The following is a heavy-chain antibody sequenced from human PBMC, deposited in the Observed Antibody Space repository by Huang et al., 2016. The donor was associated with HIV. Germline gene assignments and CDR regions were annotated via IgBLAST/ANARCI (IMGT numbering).Heavy chain of an antibody. D-gene: IGHD4-17*01. CDR1: GFSLSTSEVG. CDR2: IYWDDDR. J-gene: IGHJ4*02. CDR3: AHVMYDYGDYVPNPHAKGQDTKEYYFDY. V-gene: IGHV2-5*02. Sequence: QITLKESGPTLVKPTQTLTLTCTFSGFSLSTSEVGVGWVRQPPGKALAWLSLIYWDDDRRHSPSLQRRLTITKDTSKNQVVLTRTNMDPVDTATYYCAHVMYDYGDYVPNPHAKGQDTKEYYFDYWGQGTLVTVSS.